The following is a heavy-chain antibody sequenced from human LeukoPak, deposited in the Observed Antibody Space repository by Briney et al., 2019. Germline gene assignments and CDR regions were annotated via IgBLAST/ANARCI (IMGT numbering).Heavy chain of an antibody. CDR3: ARDLGIAVAGTGNWFDP. V-gene: IGHV1-69*05. CDR2: IIPIFGTA. J-gene: IGHJ5*02. CDR1: GGTFSSYA. D-gene: IGHD6-19*01. Sequence: SVKVSCKASGGTFSSYAISWVRQAPGQRLEWMGGIIPIFGTANYAQKFQGRVTIITDESTSTAYMELSSLRSEDTAVYYCARDLGIAVAGTGNWFDPWGQGTLVTVSS.